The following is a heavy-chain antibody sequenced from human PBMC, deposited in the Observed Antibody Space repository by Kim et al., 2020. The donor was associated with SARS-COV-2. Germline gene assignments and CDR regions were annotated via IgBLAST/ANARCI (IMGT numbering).Heavy chain of an antibody. CDR2: ISYDGTKN. J-gene: IGHJ4*02. V-gene: IGHV3-30*18. CDR3: AKDMFDY. Sequence: GGSLRLSCAASGFTFSRYDMHWVRQAPGKGLEWVAVISYDGTKNFYADSVKCRFTISRDNSKNTLYLQMNSQRAEDTAVYYCAKDMFDYSGQGILVTVSS. CDR1: GFTFSRYD.